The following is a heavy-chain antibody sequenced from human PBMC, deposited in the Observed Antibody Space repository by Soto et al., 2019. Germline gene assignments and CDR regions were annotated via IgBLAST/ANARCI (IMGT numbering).Heavy chain of an antibody. J-gene: IGHJ4*02. CDR2: INPSGGST. Sequence: ASVKVSCKASGYTFTSYEMYWVRQAPGQGLEWMGIINPSGGSTTYAQKFQGRVTMTRDTSTSTVYMELSSLRSEDTAVYYCARDRRDGYNTFDYWGEGTLVTVSP. D-gene: IGHD5-12*01. CDR3: ARDRRDGYNTFDY. V-gene: IGHV1-46*01. CDR1: GYTFTSYE.